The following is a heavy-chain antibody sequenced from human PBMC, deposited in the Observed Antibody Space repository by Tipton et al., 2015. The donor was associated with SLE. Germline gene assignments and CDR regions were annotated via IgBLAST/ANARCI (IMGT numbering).Heavy chain of an antibody. CDR2: INHSGST. CDR3: ARGRGAFDI. J-gene: IGHJ3*02. CDR1: GGSFSDYY. V-gene: IGHV4-34*01. Sequence: TLSLTCAIYGGSFSDYYWNWIRQPPGKGLEWIGEINHSGSTKYNPSLKSRVTISVDTSKSQFSLKLSSVTAADTAVFYCARGRGAFDIWGQGTMVTVSS.